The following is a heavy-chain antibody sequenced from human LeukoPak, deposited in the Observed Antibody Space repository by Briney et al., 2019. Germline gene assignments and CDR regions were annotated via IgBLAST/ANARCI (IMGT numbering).Heavy chain of an antibody. J-gene: IGHJ4*02. D-gene: IGHD5-18*01. Sequence: KPGGTLRLSCAASGFTFSSYSMNWVRQAPGKGLEWVSSISSSSSYIYYADSVKGRFTISRDNAKNSLYLQMNSLRAEDTAVYYCAREGIDTAMTDYWGQGTLVTVSS. CDR2: ISSSSSYI. CDR1: GFTFSSYS. V-gene: IGHV3-21*01. CDR3: AREGIDTAMTDY.